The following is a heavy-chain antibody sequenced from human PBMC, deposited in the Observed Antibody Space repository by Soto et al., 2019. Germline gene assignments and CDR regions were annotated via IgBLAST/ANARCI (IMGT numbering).Heavy chain of an antibody. J-gene: IGHJ4*02. CDR2: ISSSSSYI. D-gene: IGHD6-13*01. CDR3: ARELEQLPYSVSY. Sequence: GGSLRLSCAASGFTFSSYSMNWVRQAPGKGLEWVSSISSSSSYIYYADSVKGRFTISRDNAKNSLYLQMNSLGAEDTAVYYCARELEQLPYSVSYWGQGTLVTVSS. V-gene: IGHV3-21*01. CDR1: GFTFSSYS.